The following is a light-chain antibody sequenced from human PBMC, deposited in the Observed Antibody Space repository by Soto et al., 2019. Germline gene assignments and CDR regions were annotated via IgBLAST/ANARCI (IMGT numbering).Light chain of an antibody. V-gene: IGKV3-11*01. Sequence: EIVLTQSPATLSLSPGERATLSCRASQSVSRYLAWYQQKPGQAPRLLIYDASNRATGIPARFSGSGSGTDFTLTISILELEDFAVYYCQQRSNWLWTFGQGTKV. CDR3: QQRSNWLWT. CDR2: DAS. CDR1: QSVSRY. J-gene: IGKJ1*01.